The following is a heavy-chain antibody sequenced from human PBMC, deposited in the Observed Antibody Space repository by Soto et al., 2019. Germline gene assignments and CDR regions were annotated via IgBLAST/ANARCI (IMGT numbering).Heavy chain of an antibody. Sequence: SVKVSCKASGGTFSSYAISWVRQAPGQGLEWMGGIIPIFGTANYAQKFQGRVTITADESTSTAYMELSSLRSEDMAVYYCARDGLRDYYDSSGYYWPDAFDIWGQGTMVTVSS. J-gene: IGHJ3*02. CDR2: IIPIFGTA. CDR1: GGTFSSYA. D-gene: IGHD3-22*01. V-gene: IGHV1-69*13. CDR3: ARDGLRDYYDSSGYYWPDAFDI.